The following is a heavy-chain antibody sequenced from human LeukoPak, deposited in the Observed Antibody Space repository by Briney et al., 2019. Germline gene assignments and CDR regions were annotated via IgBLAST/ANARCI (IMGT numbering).Heavy chain of an antibody. D-gene: IGHD3-22*01. J-gene: IGHJ4*02. CDR1: GGSISSYY. CDR2: IYYSGST. V-gene: IGHV4-59*01. Sequence: SQTLSLTCTVSGGSISSYYWRWIRQPPGKGLEWIGYIYYSGSTNYNPSLKSRVTISVDTSKNQLSLKLSSVTAADTAVYYCARETPYYDSSGPIDYWGQGILVTVSS. CDR3: ARETPYYDSSGPIDY.